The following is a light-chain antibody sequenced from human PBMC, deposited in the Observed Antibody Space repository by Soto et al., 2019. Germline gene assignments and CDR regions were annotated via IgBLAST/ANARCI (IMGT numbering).Light chain of an antibody. CDR1: QSVRSSY. CDR2: DAS. V-gene: IGKV3D-20*01. J-gene: IGKJ5*01. CDR3: QQYGSSPIT. Sequence: EIILTQSPATLSLSPGERATLSSGASQSVRSSYVAWYQHRPGLAPRLLIHDASSRATGIPDRFSGTKSGTDFTLTIRRLEPEDAAVYYCQQYGSSPITFGQGTRLEIK.